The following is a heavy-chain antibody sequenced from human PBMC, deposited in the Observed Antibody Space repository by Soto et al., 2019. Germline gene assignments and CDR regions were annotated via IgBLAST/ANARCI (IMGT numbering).Heavy chain of an antibody. Sequence: EVQLLESGGDLVQPGGSLRLSCVASGFTFLNYDMHWVRQAPGKGLEWVAGISGSGGTFDANSVRGRFTISKDDSKNTWYLQMNSLSVEDTALYYCAKDRQGSGPDFDLWGRGTLVTVSS. CDR3: AKDRQGSGPDFDL. J-gene: IGHJ2*01. CDR2: ISGSGGT. V-gene: IGHV3-23*01. CDR1: GFTFLNYD. D-gene: IGHD3-10*01.